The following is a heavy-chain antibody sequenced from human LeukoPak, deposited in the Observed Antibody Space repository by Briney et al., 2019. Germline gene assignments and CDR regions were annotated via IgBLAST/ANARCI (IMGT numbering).Heavy chain of an antibody. CDR2: ISSSGTTT. J-gene: IGHJ4*02. D-gene: IGHD1-26*01. CDR3: ARDEVGATTEFDY. Sequence: GGSLRLSCAASGFTFSSYEMNWVRQAPGKGLEWVSYISSSGTTTFYADSVKGRFTISRDNAKNSLYLQMNSLRAEDTAAYYCARDEVGATTEFDYWGQGTLVTVSS. V-gene: IGHV3-48*03. CDR1: GFTFSSYE.